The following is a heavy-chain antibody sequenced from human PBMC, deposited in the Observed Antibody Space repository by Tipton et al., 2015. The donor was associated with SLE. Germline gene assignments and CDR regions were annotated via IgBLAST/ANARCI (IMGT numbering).Heavy chain of an antibody. CDR1: GYTFDNYA. J-gene: IGHJ4*02. Sequence: QVQLVQSGAEVKKPGASVRVSCKASGYTFDNYAISWVRQAPGQGLEWMGWISTCNGDTVYVRKLQGRVTLTTDTSTSTAYMELWSLTPDDAAVYYCAKAGGSIGSCAYWGQGTLVTVSS. CDR2: ISTCNGDT. V-gene: IGHV1-18*01. CDR3: AKAGGSIGSCAY. D-gene: IGHD6-6*01.